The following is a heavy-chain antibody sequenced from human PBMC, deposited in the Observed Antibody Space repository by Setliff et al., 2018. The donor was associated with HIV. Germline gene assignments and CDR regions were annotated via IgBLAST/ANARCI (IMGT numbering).Heavy chain of an antibody. CDR1: GGSISSHY. D-gene: IGHD3-3*01. CDR3: ARCYYNFWSGYPLDYMDV. CDR2: IYTSGST. Sequence: KTSETLSLTCTASGGSISSHYWSWIRQPPGKGLEWIGHIYTSGSTNYNPSLKSRVTMSVGTSKNQFSLKLSSVTAADTAVYYCARCYYNFWSGYPLDYMDVWGKGTTVTVSS. V-gene: IGHV4-4*08. J-gene: IGHJ6*03.